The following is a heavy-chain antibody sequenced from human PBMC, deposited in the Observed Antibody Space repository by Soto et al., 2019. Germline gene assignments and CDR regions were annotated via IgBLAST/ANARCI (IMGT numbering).Heavy chain of an antibody. D-gene: IGHD3-10*01. J-gene: IGHJ6*02. CDR3: AGGGVRGVITRTRDYYGMDV. CDR2: IYPGDSDT. Sequence: PGESLKISCKGSGYSFATYWIGWVRQMPGKGLEWMGMIYPGDSDTRYSPSFQGQVTISADKSINTAYLQWSSLKASDTAMYYCAGGGVRGVITRTRDYYGMDVWGQGTTVTVSS. V-gene: IGHV5-51*01. CDR1: GYSFATYW.